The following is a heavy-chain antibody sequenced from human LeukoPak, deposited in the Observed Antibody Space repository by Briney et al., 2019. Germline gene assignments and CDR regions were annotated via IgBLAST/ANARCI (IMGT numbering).Heavy chain of an antibody. Sequence: ASVKVSCKASGYTFTGYYMHWVRQAHGQGLEWMGWINPNSGGTNYAQKFQGRVTMTRDTSISTAYMELSRLRSDDTAVYYCARDGVYYDSCGYLFYWFDPWGQGTLVTVSS. CDR1: GYTFTGYY. J-gene: IGHJ5*02. CDR3: ARDGVYYDSCGYLFYWFDP. CDR2: INPNSGGT. V-gene: IGHV1-2*02. D-gene: IGHD3-22*01.